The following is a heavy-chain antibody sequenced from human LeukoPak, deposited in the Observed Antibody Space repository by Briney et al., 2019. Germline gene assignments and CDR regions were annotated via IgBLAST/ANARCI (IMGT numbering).Heavy chain of an antibody. J-gene: IGHJ6*03. CDR2: IYYSGST. Sequence: SETLSLTCTVSGGSISSYYWSWIRQPPGKGLEWIGYIYYSGSTNYNPSLKSRVTISVDTSKNQFSLKLSSVTAADTAVYYCTRAASSGPLFTYHMDVWGKGTTVTVSS. CDR3: TRAASSGPLFTYHMDV. CDR1: GGSISSYY. D-gene: IGHD3-22*01. V-gene: IGHV4-59*12.